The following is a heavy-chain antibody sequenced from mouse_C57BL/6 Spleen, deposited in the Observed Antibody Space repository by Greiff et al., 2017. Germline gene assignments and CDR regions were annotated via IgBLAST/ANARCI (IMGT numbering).Heavy chain of an antibody. CDR1: GYAFSGYW. J-gene: IGHJ4*01. Sequence: VQLVESGAELVKPGASVTISCKASGYAFSGYWMNWVKQRPGQGLEWIGQIYPGDGGTNYNGKFKGKATLTADKSSSTAYMQLSSLTSEDSAVYFCERGDYARDYWGQGTSVTVSS. CDR2: IYPGDGGT. CDR3: ERGDYARDY. V-gene: IGHV1-80*01.